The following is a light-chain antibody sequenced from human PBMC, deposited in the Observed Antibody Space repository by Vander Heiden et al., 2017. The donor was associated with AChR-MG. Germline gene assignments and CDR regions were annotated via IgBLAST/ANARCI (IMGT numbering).Light chain of an antibody. CDR3: QQYNSIPYT. CDR2: WAS. J-gene: IGKJ2*01. Sequence: DILMTQSPDPLVVSLGERPTSNSNTCQSGLNSSDNKKSLSWYQQKPGQPPHLLIYWASTRDSGVPDRFSGSGSGTDFTLTISRLEAEDVAVYYCQQYNSIPYTFGQGTKLEIK. V-gene: IGKV4-1*01. CDR1: QSGLNSSDNKKS.